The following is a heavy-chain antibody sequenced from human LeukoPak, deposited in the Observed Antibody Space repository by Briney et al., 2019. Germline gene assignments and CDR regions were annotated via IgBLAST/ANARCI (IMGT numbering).Heavy chain of an antibody. CDR2: ISGSGGST. CDR3: AKDGGWGIVATDYGMDV. V-gene: IGHV3-23*01. CDR1: GFTFSSYA. D-gene: IGHD5-12*01. Sequence: PGGSLRLSCAASGFTFSSYAMSWVRQAPGKGLEWVSAISGSGGSTYYADSVKGRFTISRDNSKNTLYLQMNSLRAEDTAVYYCAKDGGWGIVATDYGMDVWGQGTTVTVSS. J-gene: IGHJ6*02.